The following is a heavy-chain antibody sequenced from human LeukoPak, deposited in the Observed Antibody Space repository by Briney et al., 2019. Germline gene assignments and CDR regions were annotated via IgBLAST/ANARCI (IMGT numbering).Heavy chain of an antibody. CDR2: IYYSGST. CDR1: GGSISSYY. D-gene: IGHD2-15*01. CDR3: ARDSGGGGY. J-gene: IGHJ4*02. V-gene: IGHV4-59*01. Sequence: SETLSLTCTVSGGSISSYYWSWIRQPPGKGLEWIGYIYYSGSTNYNPSLKGRVTISVDKSKSQFSLKLSSVTAADTAVYYCARDSGGGGYWGQGTPVTVSS.